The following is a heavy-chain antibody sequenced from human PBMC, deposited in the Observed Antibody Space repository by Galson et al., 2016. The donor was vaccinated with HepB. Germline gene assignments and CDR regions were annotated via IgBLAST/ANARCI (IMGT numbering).Heavy chain of an antibody. Sequence: SLRLSCAASGFTVSSSYMSWVRQAPGKGLEWVSVIYTDGSTYYADSVKGRFTISRVNSKNTLYLQMSSLRAEDTAVYYCARDNYNPYDFWSGYYPNSHYYFDVWGKGTTVAVSS. D-gene: IGHD3-3*01. CDR3: ARDNYNPYDFWSGYYPNSHYYFDV. CDR1: GFTVSSSY. CDR2: IYTDGST. V-gene: IGHV3-53*01. J-gene: IGHJ6*03.